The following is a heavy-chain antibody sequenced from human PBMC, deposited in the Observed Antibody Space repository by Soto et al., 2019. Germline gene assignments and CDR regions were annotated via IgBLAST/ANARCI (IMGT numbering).Heavy chain of an antibody. CDR2: IYYSGST. D-gene: IGHD1-26*01. Sequence: SETLSLTCTVSGGSISSSSYYWGWIRQPPGKGLEWIGSIYYSGSTYYNPSLKSRVTISVDTSKNQFSLKLSSVTAADTAVYHCARHLYSGSYFSGYDYGMDVWGQGTTVTVSS. CDR3: ARHLYSGSYFSGYDYGMDV. J-gene: IGHJ6*02. V-gene: IGHV4-39*01. CDR1: GGSISSSSYY.